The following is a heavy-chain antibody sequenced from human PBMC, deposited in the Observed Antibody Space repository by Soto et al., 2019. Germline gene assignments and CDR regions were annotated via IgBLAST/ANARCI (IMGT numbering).Heavy chain of an antibody. J-gene: IGHJ5*02. Sequence: QVQLVQSGAEVKKPGASVKVSCKASGYTFTSYGISWVRQAPGQGLEWMGWISAYNGNTNYAQKLQGRVTMTTDTSTRTAYMELRSLRSDDTAVYYCARQHCSGGSCYRGGWFDPWGQGTLVTVSS. D-gene: IGHD2-15*01. CDR1: GYTFTSYG. CDR3: ARQHCSGGSCYRGGWFDP. V-gene: IGHV1-18*01. CDR2: ISAYNGNT.